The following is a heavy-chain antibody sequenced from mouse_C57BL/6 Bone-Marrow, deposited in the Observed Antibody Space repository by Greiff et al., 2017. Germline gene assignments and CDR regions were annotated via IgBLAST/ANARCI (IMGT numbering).Heavy chain of an antibody. CDR3: AVDYYGISPTPFAY. CDR2: IDPANGNT. Sequence: EVQLQQSVAELVRPGASVKLSCTASGFNIKNTYMHWVKQRPEQGLEWIGRIDPANGNTKYAPKFPGKATITADTSSNTAYLQLSSLTSEDTAIYYCAVDYYGISPTPFAYWGQGTLVTVSA. D-gene: IGHD1-1*01. V-gene: IGHV14-3*01. J-gene: IGHJ3*01. CDR1: GFNIKNTY.